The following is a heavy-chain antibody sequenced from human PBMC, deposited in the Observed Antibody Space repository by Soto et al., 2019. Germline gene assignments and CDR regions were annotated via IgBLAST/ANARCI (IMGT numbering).Heavy chain of an antibody. CDR2: ISAHNGDT. CDR3: ARGGAYSSGWPLDY. CDR1: GYTFSSNG. Sequence: VASVKVSCKASGYTFSSNGISWVRQAPGQGLEWMGWISAHNGDTNYAQKLQGRVTLTTHTPTSTAYMELRSLRSDDTAVYYCARGGAYSSGWPLDYWGQGTMVTVSS. J-gene: IGHJ4*02. V-gene: IGHV1-18*01. D-gene: IGHD6-19*01.